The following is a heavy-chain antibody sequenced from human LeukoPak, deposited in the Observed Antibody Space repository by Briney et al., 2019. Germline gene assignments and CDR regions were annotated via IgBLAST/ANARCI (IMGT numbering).Heavy chain of an antibody. D-gene: IGHD2-15*01. V-gene: IGHV1-46*01. Sequence: ASVKVSCKASGYTFTSYYMHWVRQAPGQGLEWTGIINPSGGSTSYAQKFQGRVTMTRDMSTSTVYMELSSLRSEDTAVYYCARDLSSGGSFVAFDIWGKGTTVTISS. J-gene: IGHJ6*04. CDR3: ARDLSSGGSFVAFDI. CDR1: GYTFTSYY. CDR2: INPSGGST.